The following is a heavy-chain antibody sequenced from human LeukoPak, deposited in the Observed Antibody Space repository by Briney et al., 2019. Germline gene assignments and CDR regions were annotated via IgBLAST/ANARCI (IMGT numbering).Heavy chain of an antibody. V-gene: IGHV4-30-4*08. CDR3: ARDHTISRLGFDY. D-gene: IGHD3-9*01. CDR2: IYYSGST. J-gene: IGHJ4*02. Sequence: TASQTLSLTCTVSGGSISSGDYYWSWIRQPPGKGLEWIGYIYYSGSTYYNPSLKSRVTISVDTSKNQFSLKLSSVTAADTAVYYCARDHTISRLGFDYWGQGTLVTVSS. CDR1: GGSISSGDYY.